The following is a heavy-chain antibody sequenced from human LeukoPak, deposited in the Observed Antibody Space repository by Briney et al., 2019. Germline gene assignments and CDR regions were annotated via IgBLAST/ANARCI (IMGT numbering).Heavy chain of an antibody. CDR3: ASHRIGYYFDY. Sequence: PGGSLRLSCAASAFTFSSYSMIWVRQAPGKGLEGGSSISSISSYIYYGNSVKGRFTNSRDNAKNSMYLQMNSLRAEDTAVYYCASHRIGYYFDYWGQGTLVTVSS. D-gene: IGHD3-16*02. V-gene: IGHV3-21*01. CDR1: AFTFSSYS. CDR2: ISSISSYI. J-gene: IGHJ4*02.